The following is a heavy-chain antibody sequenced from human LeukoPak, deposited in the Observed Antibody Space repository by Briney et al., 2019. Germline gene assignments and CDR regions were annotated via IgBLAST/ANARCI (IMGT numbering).Heavy chain of an antibody. CDR1: GFAFDMYS. Sequence: GGSLRLSCAASGFAFDMYSINWVRQAPGKGLEWVSTIGISGFTYYTDSVRGRFTISRDSPKNSIYLQMNSLRAEDTAVYYCARDRQYSGHDPWSGFDSWGQGTLVTVSS. J-gene: IGHJ4*02. CDR3: ARDRQYSGHDPWSGFDS. D-gene: IGHD5-12*01. V-gene: IGHV3-21*06. CDR2: IGISGFT.